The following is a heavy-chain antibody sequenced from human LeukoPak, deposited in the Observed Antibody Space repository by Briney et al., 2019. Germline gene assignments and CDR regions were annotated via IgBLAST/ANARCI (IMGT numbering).Heavy chain of an antibody. D-gene: IGHD6-13*01. CDR2: INPSGGST. CDR1: GYTFTSYY. J-gene: IGHJ6*02. V-gene: IGHV1-46*01. Sequence: ASVKVSCKASGYTFTSYYMHWVRQAPGQGLEWMGIINPSGGSTSYAQKFQGRVTMTRDTSTSTVYMELSSLRTEYTAVYYGTSSSSWSNGMDVWGQGTTVTVSS. CDR3: TSSSSWSNGMDV.